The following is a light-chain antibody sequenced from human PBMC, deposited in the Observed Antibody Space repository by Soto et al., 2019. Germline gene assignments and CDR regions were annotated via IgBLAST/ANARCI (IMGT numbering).Light chain of an antibody. CDR3: ATCDDSLTGLV. Sequence: QSVLTQPPSASGTPGQRVTIPCSGSSSNIGSNFVNWYHQLPGTAPKLLMYNNNQRPSGVPDRFSGSKSGTSASLAISGLHSEDEADYHCATCDDSLTGLVFGGGTKLTVL. J-gene: IGLJ3*02. V-gene: IGLV1-44*01. CDR2: NNN. CDR1: SSNIGSNF.